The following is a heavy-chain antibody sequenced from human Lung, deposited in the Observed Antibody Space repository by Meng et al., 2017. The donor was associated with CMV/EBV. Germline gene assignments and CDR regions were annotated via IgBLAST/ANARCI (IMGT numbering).Heavy chain of an antibody. V-gene: IGHV4-4*02. CDR2: IPHRGSS. D-gene: IGHD3-10*01. CDR1: GDPITTHNW. Sequence: VHLRESHPALVKPSEPLSLTRAVSGDPITTHNWWAWVRQPPGKGLEWIGEIPHRGSSAYNPSLKSRVSMSIDKSKNQFSLKLTSVTAADTAVYHCLRRSGGSVWGQGTLVTVSS. J-gene: IGHJ1*01. CDR3: LRRSGGSV.